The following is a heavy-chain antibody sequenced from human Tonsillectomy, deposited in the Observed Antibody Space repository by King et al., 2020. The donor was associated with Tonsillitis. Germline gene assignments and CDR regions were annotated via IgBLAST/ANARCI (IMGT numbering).Heavy chain of an antibody. CDR1: GYSISSGYY. Sequence: QLQESGPGLVKPSETLCLTCAVSGYSISSGYYWGWIRQPPGKGRGWIGSIYHSGSTYYNPSLKSRVTISVDTSKNQFALELSSVTAADTAVYYCARLQVDGDYVSPSFRTTYFDFWGHGTLVTVSS. CDR3: ARLQVDGDYVSPSFRTTYFDF. CDR2: IYHSGST. D-gene: IGHD4-17*01. J-gene: IGHJ4*01. V-gene: IGHV4-38-2*01.